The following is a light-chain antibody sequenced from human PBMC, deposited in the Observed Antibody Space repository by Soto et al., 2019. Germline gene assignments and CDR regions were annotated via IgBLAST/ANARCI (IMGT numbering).Light chain of an antibody. J-gene: IGLJ2*01. V-gene: IGLV1-44*01. CDR2: SSH. CDR1: SSTIGDYH. CDR3: AAWDDSLNGVV. Sequence: QSVLTQPPSASGTPGQMVTISCSGSSSTIGDYHVHWYQQLPGAAPKVLIHSSHQLPSGVPDRFSGSKSGTSASLAISGLQSEDEADYYCAAWDDSLNGVVFGGGTKLTGL.